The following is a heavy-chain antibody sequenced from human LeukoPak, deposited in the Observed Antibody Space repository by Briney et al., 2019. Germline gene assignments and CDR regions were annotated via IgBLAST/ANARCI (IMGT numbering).Heavy chain of an antibody. V-gene: IGHV3-30-3*01. Sequence: QSGTSLRLSCAASGFTFSSYAMHWVRQAPGKGLEWVAVISYDGSNKYYADSVKGRFTISRDNSKNTLYLQMNSLRAEDTAVYYCARGSKFVWFGELLSPYGYWGQGTLVTVSS. CDR2: ISYDGSNK. J-gene: IGHJ4*02. CDR1: GFTFSSYA. CDR3: ARGSKFVWFGELLSPYGY. D-gene: IGHD3-10*01.